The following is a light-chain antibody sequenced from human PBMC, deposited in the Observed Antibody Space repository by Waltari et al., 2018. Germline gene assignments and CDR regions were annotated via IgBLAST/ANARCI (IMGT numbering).Light chain of an antibody. CDR1: SSEVGGYNH. CDR3: SSYTSSSTLVV. V-gene: IGLV2-14*03. Sequence: QSALTQPASVSGSPGQSITISCTGTSSEVGGYNHVSWYQQHPGKAPKLMIYDVSNRPSGVSNRFSGSKSGNTASLTISGLQAEDEADYYCSSYTSSSTLVVFGGGTKLTVL. J-gene: IGLJ2*01. CDR2: DVS.